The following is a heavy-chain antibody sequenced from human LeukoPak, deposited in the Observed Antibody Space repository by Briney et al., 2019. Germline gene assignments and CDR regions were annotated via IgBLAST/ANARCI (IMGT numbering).Heavy chain of an antibody. J-gene: IGHJ5*01. CDR2: INHNGST. CDR1: GGSFSDYY. Sequence: SETLSLTCAVYGGSFSDYYWSWIRQPPDKGLEWIGEINHNGSTNYNPSLKSRVTMSVDTSKNQFSLKLISVTAADTAVYYCARYSGESNWFDPWGQGNLVIVSS. V-gene: IGHV4-34*01. D-gene: IGHD3-10*01. CDR3: ARYSGESNWFDP.